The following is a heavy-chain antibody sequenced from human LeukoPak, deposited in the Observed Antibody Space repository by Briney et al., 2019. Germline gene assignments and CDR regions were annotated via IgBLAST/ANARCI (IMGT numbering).Heavy chain of an antibody. D-gene: IGHD5-12*01. CDR1: GFIFSSYA. CDR2: VNSNGGGT. J-gene: IGHJ4*02. V-gene: IGHV3-64D*06. CDR3: VKDREGRYTAYESAFDY. Sequence: GGSLRLSCSASGFIFSSYAMHRVRLAPGKGLEYVSAVNSNGGGTYYADSVKGRFTISRDNSKNTLYLQMSSLRTEDTAVYYCVKDREGRYTAYESAFDYWGQGTLVTVSS.